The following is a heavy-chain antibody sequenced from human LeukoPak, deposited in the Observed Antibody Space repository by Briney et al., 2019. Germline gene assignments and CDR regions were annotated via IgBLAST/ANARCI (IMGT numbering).Heavy chain of an antibody. CDR2: IYSGDSHT. J-gene: IGHJ4*02. Sequence: GESLKISCKGSGYSFTYWIGWVRQVPGKGLEWMGIIYSGDSHTKYSPSFQGRVTVSADKSISTAYLQWSSLEASDTAMYYCASARHGDYVWDYWGQGTLVTVSS. D-gene: IGHD4-17*01. V-gene: IGHV5-51*01. CDR3: ASARHGDYVWDY. CDR1: GYSFTYW.